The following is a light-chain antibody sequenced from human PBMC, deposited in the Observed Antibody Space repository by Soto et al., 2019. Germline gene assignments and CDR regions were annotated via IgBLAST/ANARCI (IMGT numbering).Light chain of an antibody. J-gene: IGLJ2*01. CDR2: EVS. CDR1: SSDVGGYNY. Sequence: QSALTQPASVSGSPGQSITISCTGTSSDVGGYNYVSWYQQHPGKAPKLMIYEVSNRPSGVSNRFSGSKSGNTASLTSSRLQAEDESDYYCSSYTSSSTLVVFGGGTKLTVL. CDR3: SSYTSSSTLVV. V-gene: IGLV2-14*01.